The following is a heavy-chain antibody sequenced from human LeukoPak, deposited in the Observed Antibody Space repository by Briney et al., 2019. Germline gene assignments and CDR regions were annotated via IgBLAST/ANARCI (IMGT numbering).Heavy chain of an antibody. CDR3: ARGLAYYDFWSGYSVYFDY. D-gene: IGHD3-3*01. V-gene: IGHV1-2*02. CDR2: INPNSGGT. Sequence: GASVKVSCKASGYTFTSYDINWVRQATGQGLEWMGWINPNSGGTNYAQKFQGRVTMTRDTSISTAYMELSRLRSDDTAVYYCARGLAYYDFWSGYSVYFDYWGQGTLVTVSS. CDR1: GYTFTSYD. J-gene: IGHJ4*02.